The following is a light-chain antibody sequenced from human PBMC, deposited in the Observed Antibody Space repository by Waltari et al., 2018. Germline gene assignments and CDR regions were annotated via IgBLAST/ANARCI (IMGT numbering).Light chain of an antibody. CDR3: QQLNSYPRT. Sequence: DIQLTQSPSFLSASVGDRVTITCRASQGINSNLAWYQQRPGKAPQLLIYAASTLQSGVPSTFSGSGSGTELTLTISSLQPEDFATYYCQQLNSYPRTFGQGTKVEIK. V-gene: IGKV1-9*01. J-gene: IGKJ1*01. CDR1: QGINSN. CDR2: AAS.